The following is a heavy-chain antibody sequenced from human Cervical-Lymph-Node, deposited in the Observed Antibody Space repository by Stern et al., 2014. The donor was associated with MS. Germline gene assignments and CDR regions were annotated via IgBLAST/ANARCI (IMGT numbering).Heavy chain of an antibody. D-gene: IGHD1-26*01. CDR3: ARDLGVGPTAY. CDR2: IILLVGTT. J-gene: IGHJ4*02. CDR1: GGTFSNSG. V-gene: IGHV1-69*06. Sequence: QGQLVESGAEVRKPGASVKVSCKASGGTFSNSGSSWGRQAPGQGLEWMGGIILLVGTTNYAQKFQGRVTITADKSTATAFLEMRSLTSDDTAVYYCARDLGVGPTAYWGQGTLVTVSS.